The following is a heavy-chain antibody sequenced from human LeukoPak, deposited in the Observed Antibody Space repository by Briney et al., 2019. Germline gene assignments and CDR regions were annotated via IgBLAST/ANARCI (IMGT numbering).Heavy chain of an antibody. V-gene: IGHV3-30*03. Sequence: PGRSLRLSCAASGFTFSSYGMHWVRQAPGKGLEWVAVISYDGSNKYYADSVKGRFTISRDNSKNTLYLQMNSLRAEDTAVYYCARDTYYDILTGYPNYFDYWGQGTLVTVSS. CDR2: ISYDGSNK. CDR1: GFTFSSYG. CDR3: ARDTYYDILTGYPNYFDY. D-gene: IGHD3-9*01. J-gene: IGHJ4*02.